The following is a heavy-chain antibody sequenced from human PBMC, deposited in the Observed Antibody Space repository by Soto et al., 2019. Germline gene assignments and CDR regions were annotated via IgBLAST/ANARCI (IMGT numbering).Heavy chain of an antibody. CDR2: INAGNGNT. J-gene: IGHJ6*02. CDR1: GYTFTSYA. V-gene: IGHV1-3*01. Sequence: ASVKVSCKASGYTFTSYAMHWVRQAPGQRFEWMGWINAGNGNTKYSQKFQGRVTITRDTSASTAYMELSSLRSEDTAVYYCARHIWGKYNWNYGGSYYYYGMDVWGQGTTVTVSS. CDR3: ARHIWGKYNWNYGGSYYYYGMDV. D-gene: IGHD1-7*01.